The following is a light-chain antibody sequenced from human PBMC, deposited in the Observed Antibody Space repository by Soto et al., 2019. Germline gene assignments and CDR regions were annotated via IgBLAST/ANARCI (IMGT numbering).Light chain of an antibody. J-gene: IGLJ2*01. CDR2: DVN. Sequence: QSVLTQPASVSGSPGQSITISCTGTSSDIGAYNFVSWYQQHPGKAPKLMLYDVNIRPSGVSNRFSGSKSGHPAPLTISGVPGEDGGDFYCTSWTTSTTMIFGGGTKLTVL. CDR1: SSDIGAYNF. CDR3: TSWTTSTTMI. V-gene: IGLV2-14*03.